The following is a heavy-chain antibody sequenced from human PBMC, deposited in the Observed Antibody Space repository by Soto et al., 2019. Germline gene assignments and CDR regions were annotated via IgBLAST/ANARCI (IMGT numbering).Heavy chain of an antibody. V-gene: IGHV3-23*01. J-gene: IGHJ4*02. Sequence: PGGSLRLSCAASGFTFINYAMGWVRQAPGKGLEWVSTVSGSGDTSYYAQSVKGRFTISRDNSKNTLFLQMHSLRAEDTALYYCAKPPDYNWNDYWGQGTLVTVSS. CDR3: AKPPDYNWNDY. CDR2: VSGSGDTS. D-gene: IGHD1-20*01. CDR1: GFTFINYA.